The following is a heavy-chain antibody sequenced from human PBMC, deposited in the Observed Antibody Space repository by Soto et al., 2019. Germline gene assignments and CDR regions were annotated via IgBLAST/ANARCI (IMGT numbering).Heavy chain of an antibody. Sequence: ASVQVSCKASGYTFTSYGISWVRQAPGQGLEWMGWISAYNGNTNYAQKLQGRVTMTTDTSTSTAYMELRSLRSDDTAVYYCARGLSAVARYYYYGMDFWGQGTTVTVSS. CDR3: ARGLSAVARYYYYGMDF. CDR2: ISAYNGNT. V-gene: IGHV1-18*01. D-gene: IGHD6-19*01. CDR1: GYTFTSYG. J-gene: IGHJ6*02.